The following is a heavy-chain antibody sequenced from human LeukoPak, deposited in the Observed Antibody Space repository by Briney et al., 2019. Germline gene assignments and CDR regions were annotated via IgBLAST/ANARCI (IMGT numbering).Heavy chain of an antibody. J-gene: IGHJ4*02. CDR2: INSDGST. D-gene: IGHD1-1*01. V-gene: IGHV3-74*01. CDR3: AKIGRTGTTY. CDR1: GFTFSTYW. Sequence: GGSLRLSCAASGFTFSTYWMHWVRQAPGKGLVWVSRINSDGSTNYADSVKGRFTISRDNAKNTLYLQMNSLRAEDTAVYYSAKIGRTGTTYWGQGTLVTVSS.